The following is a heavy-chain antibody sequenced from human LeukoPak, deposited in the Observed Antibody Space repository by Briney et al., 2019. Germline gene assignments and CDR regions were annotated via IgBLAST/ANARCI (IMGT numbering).Heavy chain of an antibody. CDR2: INPRGGSS. CDR1: GYIFTNYY. CDR3: VRSSTGTDAFFDY. J-gene: IGHJ4*02. D-gene: IGHD1-1*01. Sequence: ASVKVSCKASGYIFTNYYIHWVRQAPGQGLEWMGMINPRGGSSTYAQTFRGRVTMTRDTSTDTVYMELRTLRSEDTAVYFCVRSSTGTDAFFDYWGQGTLVTVPS. V-gene: IGHV1-46*01.